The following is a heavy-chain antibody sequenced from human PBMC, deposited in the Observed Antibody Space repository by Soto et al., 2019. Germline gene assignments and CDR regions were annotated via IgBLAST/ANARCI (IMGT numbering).Heavy chain of an antibody. D-gene: IGHD6-6*01. CDR3: ARSSFSYSSSSPVDY. J-gene: IGHJ4*02. V-gene: IGHV1-2*02. CDR2: INPNSGGT. CDR1: GYAFTDYY. Sequence: QVQLVQSGAEVKKPGASVKVSCKASGYAFTDYYIHWVRQAPGQGLEWMGWINPNSGGTNYAQEFQGRVTMTRDRSISTAYMELSRLRSDDTAVYYCARSSFSYSSSSPVDYCGQGTLVTVSS.